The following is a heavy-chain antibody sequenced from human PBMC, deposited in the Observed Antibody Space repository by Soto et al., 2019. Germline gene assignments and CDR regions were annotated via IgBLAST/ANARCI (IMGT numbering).Heavy chain of an antibody. V-gene: IGHV5-10-1*01. J-gene: IGHJ4*02. CDR1: GYSFTSYW. CDR2: IAPSGSYA. CDR3: ARRLTNPTAIIGRTEFDY. D-gene: IGHD1-20*01. Sequence: GESLKIACNGSGYSFTSYWINWVRQMPGKGLEWVGSIAPSGSYATYSPSFLGHVTISADKSISTAYLKWSRLEASDTAIYYCARRLTNPTAIIGRTEFDYWGQGTVVTVSS.